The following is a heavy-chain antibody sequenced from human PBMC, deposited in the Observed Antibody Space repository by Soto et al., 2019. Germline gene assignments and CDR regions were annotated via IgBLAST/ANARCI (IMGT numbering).Heavy chain of an antibody. Sequence: PWGSLRLSCAASGFTFISYEMNWFRHSPGKGLEWVSYISSSGSTIYYADSVKGRFTISRDNAKNSLYLQMNSLRAEDTAVYYCAANKEMAYYGMDVWGQGTTVTVSS. CDR2: ISSSGSTI. CDR3: AANKEMAYYGMDV. V-gene: IGHV3-48*03. CDR1: GFTFISYE. J-gene: IGHJ6*02.